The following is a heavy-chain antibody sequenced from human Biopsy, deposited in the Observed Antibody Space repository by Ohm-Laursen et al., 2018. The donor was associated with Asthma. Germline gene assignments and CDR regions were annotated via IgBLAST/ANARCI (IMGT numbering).Heavy chain of an antibody. Sequence: SQTLSLTCSLSSGSGGYMRCGNYYWGWIRQPPGKGLEWIGSIYYSGNTYYNPSLESRFTVSADTSKIQFFLKLTSVTAADTAVYYCVRGSSSWHHGPFHYYYGLDVWGQGTTATVSS. CDR1: SGSGGYMRCGNYY. CDR2: IYYSGNT. J-gene: IGHJ6*02. V-gene: IGHV4-39*01. CDR3: VRGSSSWHHGPFHYYYGLDV. D-gene: IGHD6-13*01.